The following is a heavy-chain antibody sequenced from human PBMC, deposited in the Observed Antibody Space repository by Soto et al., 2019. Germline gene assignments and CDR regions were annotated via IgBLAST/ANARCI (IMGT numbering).Heavy chain of an antibody. CDR1: GFTFSSYA. V-gene: IGHV3-33*08. CDR3: ARGMVRGVYYFDY. J-gene: IGHJ4*02. CDR2: IWYDGSNK. Sequence: GGSLRLSCAASGFTFSSYAMHWVRQAPGKGLEWVAVIWYDGSNKYYADSVKGRFTISRDNSKNTLYLQMNSLRAEDTAVYYCARGMVRGVYYFDYWGQGTLVTVSS. D-gene: IGHD3-10*01.